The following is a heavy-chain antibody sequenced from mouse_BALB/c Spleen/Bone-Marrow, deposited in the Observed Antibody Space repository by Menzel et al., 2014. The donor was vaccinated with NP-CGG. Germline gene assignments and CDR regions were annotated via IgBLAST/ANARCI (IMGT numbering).Heavy chain of an antibody. J-gene: IGHJ1*01. Sequence: EVKLMESGGGLVQPGGSLKLSRVASGFTFSSYGMSWVRQTPDKRLELVATINNNGGSTYYPDSVKGQFTISRDNAKNTLYLRMSSLKSEDTAMYYCARVYGWYFDVWGAGTTVTVSS. CDR2: INNNGGST. V-gene: IGHV5-6-3*01. CDR3: ARVYGWYFDV. D-gene: IGHD1-1*01. CDR1: GFTFSSYG.